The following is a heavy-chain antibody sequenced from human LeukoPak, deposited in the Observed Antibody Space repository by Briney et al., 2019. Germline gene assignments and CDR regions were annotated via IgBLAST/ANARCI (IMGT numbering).Heavy chain of an antibody. V-gene: IGHV3-30*02. J-gene: IGHJ4*02. CDR2: IRYDGSNK. CDR3: AKAYIVATTSHPFDY. D-gene: IGHD5-12*01. Sequence: GGSLRLSCAASGFTFSSYGMHWVRQAPGKGLEWVAFIRYDGSNKYYADSVKGRFTISRDNSKNTLYLQMNSLRAEDTAVYYCAKAYIVATTSHPFDYWGQGTLVTVSS. CDR1: GFTFSSYG.